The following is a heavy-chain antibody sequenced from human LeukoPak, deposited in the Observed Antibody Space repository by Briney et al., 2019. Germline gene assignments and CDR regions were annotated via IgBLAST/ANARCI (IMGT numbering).Heavy chain of an antibody. CDR2: ISGSGDST. Sequence: GGSLRLSCAASGFTFSSFAMNWVRQAPGKGLEWVSVISGSGDSTNYADSVKGRFTISRDNSKITLYLQMNSLRAEDTALYYCAKSDCTGASCYTQKDWGQGALVTVSS. CDR1: GFTFSSFA. CDR3: AKSDCTGASCYTQKD. V-gene: IGHV3-23*01. D-gene: IGHD2-2*02. J-gene: IGHJ4*02.